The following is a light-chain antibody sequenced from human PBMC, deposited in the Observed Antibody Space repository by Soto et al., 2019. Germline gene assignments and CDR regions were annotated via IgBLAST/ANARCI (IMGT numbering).Light chain of an antibody. CDR3: CSYAGSYTYVV. CDR2: DVS. V-gene: IGLV2-11*01. Sequence: QSALTQPRSVSGSPGQSVTISCTGTSSDVGGYNYVSWYQQHPGKAPKLMIYDVSKRPSGVPDRFSGSKSGNTASLTISGLQDQDDADYYCCSYAGSYTYVVFGGGTKLTFL. J-gene: IGLJ2*01. CDR1: SSDVGGYNY.